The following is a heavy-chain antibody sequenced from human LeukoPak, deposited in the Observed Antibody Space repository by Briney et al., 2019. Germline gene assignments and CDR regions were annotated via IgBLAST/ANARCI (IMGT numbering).Heavy chain of an antibody. CDR1: GFSFNIYW. J-gene: IGHJ4*02. CDR2: INLDGSRI. D-gene: IGHD1-26*01. V-gene: IGHV3-74*03. Sequence: QPGGSLRLSCAASGFSFNIYWMYWVRQVPEKGLLRVSRINLDGSRIAYADSVKGRFTISRDNAKNTLYLQMSSLRAEDTAVYYCTTLDSGAIDYWGQGTLVTVSS. CDR3: TTLDSGAIDY.